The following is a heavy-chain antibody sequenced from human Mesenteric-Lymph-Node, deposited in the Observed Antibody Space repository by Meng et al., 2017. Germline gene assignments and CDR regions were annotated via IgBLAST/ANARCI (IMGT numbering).Heavy chain of an antibody. D-gene: IGHD6-19*01. V-gene: IGHV4-4*02. CDR3: ARDPYATGWAG. CDR2: IYHSGGT. Sequence: QMHVQESGPGLVKPSGPLSLTCAVSGGSISISTWWSWVRQPPGKGLEWIGEIYHSGGTNYNPSLRGRVTISLDKSKNQFSLPLRSVTAADTAVYYCARDPYATGWAGWGQGTLVTVSS. CDR1: GGSISISTW. J-gene: IGHJ4*02.